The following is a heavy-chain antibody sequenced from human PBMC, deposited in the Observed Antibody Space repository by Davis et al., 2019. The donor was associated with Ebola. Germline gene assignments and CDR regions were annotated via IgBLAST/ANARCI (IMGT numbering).Heavy chain of an antibody. J-gene: IGHJ4*02. Sequence: MPSETLSLTCAVYGGSFSGYYWSWIRQPPGKGLEWIGEINHSGSTNYNPSLKSRVTISVDTSKNQFSLKLSSVTAADTAVYYCARATDEDFDYWGQGTLVTVSS. CDR1: GGSFSGYY. V-gene: IGHV4-34*01. CDR3: ARATDEDFDY. CDR2: INHSGST.